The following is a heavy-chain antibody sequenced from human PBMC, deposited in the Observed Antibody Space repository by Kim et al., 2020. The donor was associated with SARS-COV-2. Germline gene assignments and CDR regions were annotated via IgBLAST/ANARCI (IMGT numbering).Heavy chain of an antibody. CDR3: ARGPWITMVQGAGYYYYYGMDV. Sequence: SETLSLTCAVYGGSFSGYYWSWIRQPPGKGLEWIGEINHSGSTNYNPSLKSRVTISVDTSKNQFSLKLSSVTAADTAVYYCARGPWITMVQGAGYYYYYGMDVWGQGTTVTVSS. J-gene: IGHJ6*02. CDR2: INHSGST. CDR1: GGSFSGYY. D-gene: IGHD3-10*01. V-gene: IGHV4-34*01.